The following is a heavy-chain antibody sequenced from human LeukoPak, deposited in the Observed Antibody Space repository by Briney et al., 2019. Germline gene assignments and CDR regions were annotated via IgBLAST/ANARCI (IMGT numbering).Heavy chain of an antibody. CDR3: AKGKYYGSGSYSPYYYGMDV. Sequence: GSLRLSCAASGFTFSNFAMTWVRQAPGKGLEWVAVINDSGGGTSYADFGEGRFTIYRDNSKNTLYLQMNSLRAEDTAVYYCAKGKYYGSGSYSPYYYGMDVWGQGTTVTVSS. J-gene: IGHJ6*02. V-gene: IGHV3-23*01. D-gene: IGHD3-10*01. CDR1: GFTFSNFA. CDR2: INDSGGGT.